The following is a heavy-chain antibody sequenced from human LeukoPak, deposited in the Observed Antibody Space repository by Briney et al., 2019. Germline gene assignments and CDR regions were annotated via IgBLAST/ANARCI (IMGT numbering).Heavy chain of an antibody. J-gene: IGHJ5*02. V-gene: IGHV4-39*01. CDR2: IYYSGST. CDR1: GGSISSSSGNC. CDR3: ARHLVAAENWFDP. D-gene: IGHD6-25*01. Sequence: PSETLSLTCAVSGGSISSSSGNCWTWVRQPPGKGLEWIGEIYYSGSTYYNPSLKSRVTISVDTSKNQFSQKLSSVTAADTAVYCCARHLVAAENWFDPWGQGTLVTVSS.